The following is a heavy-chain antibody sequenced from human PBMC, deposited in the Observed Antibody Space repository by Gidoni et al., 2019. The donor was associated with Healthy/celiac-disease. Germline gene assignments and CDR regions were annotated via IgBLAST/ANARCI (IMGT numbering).Heavy chain of an antibody. V-gene: IGHV3-33*01. Sequence: QVQLVESGGGVVQRGRSLSLPCAAAGFTFGSYGMHWVRQAPGKGLGWVAVIWYDGSNKYYADSVKGRFTISRDNSKNTLYLQMNSLRAEDTAVYYCAREYYYGSGSYYNPPGYWGQGTLVTVSS. CDR3: AREYYYGSGSYYNPPGY. D-gene: IGHD3-10*01. CDR2: IWYDGSNK. J-gene: IGHJ4*02. CDR1: GFTFGSYG.